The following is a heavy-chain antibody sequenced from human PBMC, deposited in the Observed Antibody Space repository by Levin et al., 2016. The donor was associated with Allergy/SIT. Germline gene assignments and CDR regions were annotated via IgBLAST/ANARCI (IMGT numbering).Heavy chain of an antibody. D-gene: IGHD2-15*01. J-gene: IGHJ4*02. CDR2: IIPIFGTP. CDR3: VGRPGLGRVVAVGDY. CDR1: GYTFTNFA. Sequence: SVKVSCKASGYTFTNFAITWVRQAPGQGLEWMGGIIPIFGTPNYAQNLQGRVTITADESTSTAYMELSSLRSDDTALYYCVGRPGLGRVVAVGDYWGQGTLVTVSS. V-gene: IGHV1-69*13.